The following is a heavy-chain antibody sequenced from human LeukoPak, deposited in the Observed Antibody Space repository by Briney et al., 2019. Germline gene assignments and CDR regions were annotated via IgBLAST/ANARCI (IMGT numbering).Heavy chain of an antibody. CDR2: IYDNGNS. D-gene: IGHD6-13*01. CDR1: GGSMNGYY. CDR3: ARVAQAASGLRYFDY. Sequence: SETLSLTCTVSGGSMNGYYWSWIRQPPGKGLEWIGHIYDNGNSNYNPSLNSRVTISVDTSKNQFSLKLSSVTAADAAVYYCARVAQAASGLRYFDYWGQGTLVTVSS. V-gene: IGHV4-59*01. J-gene: IGHJ4*02.